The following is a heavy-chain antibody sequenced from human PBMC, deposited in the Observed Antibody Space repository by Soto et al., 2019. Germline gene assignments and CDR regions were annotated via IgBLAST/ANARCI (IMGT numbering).Heavy chain of an antibody. Sequence: SETLSLTCTVSGGSISSYYWSWIRQPPGKGLEWIGYIYYSGSTNYNPSLKSRVTISVDTSKNQFSLKLSSVTAADTAVYYCASLNYYDSSGYGWFDPWGQGTLVTVSS. CDR2: IYYSGST. V-gene: IGHV4-59*01. J-gene: IGHJ5*02. D-gene: IGHD3-22*01. CDR3: ASLNYYDSSGYGWFDP. CDR1: GGSISSYY.